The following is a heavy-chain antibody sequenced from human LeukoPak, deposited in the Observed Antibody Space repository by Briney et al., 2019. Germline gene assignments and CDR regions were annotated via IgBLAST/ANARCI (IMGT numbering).Heavy chain of an antibody. CDR3: ARTGYSSGADY. Sequence: SETLSLTCTVSGGSISSGGYYWSWIRQHPGKGLEWIGYIYYSGSTYYNPSLKSRVTISVDTSKNQFSLKLSPVTAADTAVYYCARTGYSSGADYWGQGTLVTVSS. V-gene: IGHV4-31*03. CDR2: IYYSGST. J-gene: IGHJ4*02. CDR1: GGSISSGGYY. D-gene: IGHD6-19*01.